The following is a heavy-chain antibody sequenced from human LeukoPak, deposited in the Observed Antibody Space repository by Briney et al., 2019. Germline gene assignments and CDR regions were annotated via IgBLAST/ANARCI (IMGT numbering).Heavy chain of an antibody. V-gene: IGHV6-1*01. Sequence: SQTLSLTCAISGDSVPCNTAAWNWIRQSPSRGLEWLGRTYYRSKRYNDYAISVRSRITINSDTSKNQLSLQLNSVTPEDTAVYYRARIAVADSLVWGQGTLVIVSS. CDR1: GDSVPCNTAA. D-gene: IGHD6-19*01. CDR2: TYYRSKRYN. J-gene: IGHJ4*02. CDR3: ARIAVADSLV.